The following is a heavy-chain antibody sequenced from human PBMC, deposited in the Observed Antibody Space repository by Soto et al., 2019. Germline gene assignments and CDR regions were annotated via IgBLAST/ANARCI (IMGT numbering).Heavy chain of an antibody. Sequence: QVQLQESGPGLVKPSETLSLTCTVSGGSISGYYWRWIRQPPEKGLEWIGPIYYSGSTSYTPSLKSRVTMSRDTSKRQVSLRLTAVTAADTAMYFCARADDLNTIRGVMANAFDVWGQGTKVTVSS. CDR1: GGSISGYY. CDR3: ARADDLNTIRGVMANAFDV. V-gene: IGHV4-59*01. D-gene: IGHD3-16*01. J-gene: IGHJ3*01. CDR2: IYYSGST.